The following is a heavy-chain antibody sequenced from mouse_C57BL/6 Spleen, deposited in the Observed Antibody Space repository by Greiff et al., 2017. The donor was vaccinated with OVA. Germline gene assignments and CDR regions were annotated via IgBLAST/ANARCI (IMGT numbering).Heavy chain of an antibody. J-gene: IGHJ2*01. CDR1: GYSFTSYY. Sequence: VQLQQSGPELVKPGASVKISCKASGYSFTSYYIHWVKQRPGQGLEWIGWIYPGSGNTKYNEKFKGKATLTADTSSSTAYMQLSSLTSEDSAVYYCARAYGNSFFGYWGQGTTLSVSS. CDR3: ARAYGNSFFGY. CDR2: IYPGSGNT. D-gene: IGHD2-1*01. V-gene: IGHV1-66*01.